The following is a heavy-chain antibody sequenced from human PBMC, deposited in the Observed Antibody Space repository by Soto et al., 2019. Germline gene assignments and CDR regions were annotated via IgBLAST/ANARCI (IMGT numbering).Heavy chain of an antibody. J-gene: IGHJ4*02. V-gene: IGHV3-23*01. CDR3: AKMVVADVDAQTNHFDY. D-gene: IGHD2-15*01. CDR1: GITFSNYG. CDR2: ISGSGSTT. Sequence: EVQLLESGGGLVQPGGSLRLYCAASGITFSNYGMSWVRQAPGKGLEWVSTISGSGSTTYYADSVKGRFTISRDNPKNTVNLQMNSLRAEDTAVYYCAKMVVADVDAQTNHFDYWGQGTLVTVSS.